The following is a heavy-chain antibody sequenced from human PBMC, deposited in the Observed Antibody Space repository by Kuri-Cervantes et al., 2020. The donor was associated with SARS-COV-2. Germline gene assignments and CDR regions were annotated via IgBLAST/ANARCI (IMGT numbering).Heavy chain of an antibody. D-gene: IGHD1-26*01. V-gene: IGHV4-59*01. Sequence: SETLSLTCTVSGGSISSYDWSWIRQPPGKGLEWIGYFYYSGITNYNPSLKNRVTMSVDTSKNQFSLNLSSVTAADTAVYYCARDNILFSGSGFDYWGQGTLVTVSS. CDR3: ARDNILFSGSGFDY. CDR1: GGSISSYD. J-gene: IGHJ4*02. CDR2: FYYSGIT.